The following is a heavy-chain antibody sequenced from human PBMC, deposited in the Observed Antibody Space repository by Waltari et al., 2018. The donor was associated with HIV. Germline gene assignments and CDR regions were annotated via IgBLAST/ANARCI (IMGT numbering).Heavy chain of an antibody. J-gene: IGHJ6*02. CDR3: ARDRARTTDYYYYGMDV. CDR1: GYTFTGSS. V-gene: IGHV1-2*02. CDR2: INPNSGDT. Sequence: QVQLVQSGAEVKKPGASVTVSCQASGYTFTGSSMHWVRQAPGQGLAWMGWINPNSGDTNDAQKFQGRVTMTRDTSISTAYMELSRLRSDDTAVYYCARDRARTTDYYYYGMDVWGQGTTVTVSS. D-gene: IGHD1-7*01.